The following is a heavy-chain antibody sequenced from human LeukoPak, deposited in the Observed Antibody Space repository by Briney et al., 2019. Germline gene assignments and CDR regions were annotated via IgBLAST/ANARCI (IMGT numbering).Heavy chain of an antibody. CDR3: AREIVPAAISPFGY. CDR2: IIPIFGTA. CDR1: GYTFTNYD. V-gene: IGHV1-69*13. D-gene: IGHD2-2*01. Sequence: SVKVSCKASGYTFTNYDVNWVRQAPGQGLEWMGGIIPIFGTANYAQKFQGRVTITADESTSTAYMEPSSLRSEDTVVYYCAREIVPAAISPFGYWGQGTLVTVSS. J-gene: IGHJ4*02.